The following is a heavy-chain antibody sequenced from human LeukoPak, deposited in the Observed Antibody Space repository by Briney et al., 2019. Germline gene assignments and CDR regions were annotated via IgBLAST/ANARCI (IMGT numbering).Heavy chain of an antibody. CDR1: GFTLSSYW. CDR3: ARGGGKLDN. J-gene: IGHJ4*02. CDR2: IKHDGSEK. Sequence: PGGSLRLSCTASGFTLSSYWMSWVRQAPGKGLEWVATIKHDGSEKSYVDSVKGRFTISRDNAKNSLYLQMNSLRADDTAVIYCARGGGKLDNWGQGTLVTVSS. V-gene: IGHV3-7*01. D-gene: IGHD6-25*01.